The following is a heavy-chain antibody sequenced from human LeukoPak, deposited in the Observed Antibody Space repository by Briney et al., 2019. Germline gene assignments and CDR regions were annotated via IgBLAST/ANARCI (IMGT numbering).Heavy chain of an antibody. CDR2: INPRGST. CDR1: GGSFSSHY. Sequence: SETLSLTCGVSGGSFSSHYWTWIRQPPGKGLEWIGEINPRGSTNYNPSLESRVTVSADTSRNQLSLSLTSATAADSAVYFCARGLRQGSAWSWGPKEKSYQYMDVWGIGTTVIVSS. V-gene: IGHV4-34*01. CDR3: ARGLRQGSAWSWGPKEKSYQYMDV. J-gene: IGHJ6*04. D-gene: IGHD6-19*01.